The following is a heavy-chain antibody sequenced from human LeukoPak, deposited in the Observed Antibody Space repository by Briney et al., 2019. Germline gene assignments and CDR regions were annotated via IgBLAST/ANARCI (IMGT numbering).Heavy chain of an antibody. Sequence: SGTLSLTCTVSGDSINSLDLWSWVRQPPGKGLEWIGEINHSGSTNYNPSLKSRVTISVDTSKNQFSLKLSSVTAADTAVYYCARGKGTGCSYGYPRNFDYWGQGTLVTVSS. CDR1: GDSINSLDL. CDR3: ARGKGTGCSYGYPRNFDY. D-gene: IGHD5-18*01. CDR2: INHSGST. J-gene: IGHJ4*02. V-gene: IGHV4-4*02.